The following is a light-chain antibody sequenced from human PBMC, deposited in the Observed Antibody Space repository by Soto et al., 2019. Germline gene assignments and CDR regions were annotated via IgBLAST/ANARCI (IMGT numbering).Light chain of an antibody. CDR2: EVT. CDR1: SSDVGSYNI. CDR3: SSYTGSSTFVV. J-gene: IGLJ2*01. V-gene: IGLV2-23*02. Sequence: QSVLTQPASVSRSPGQSITISCTGTSSDVGSYNIVSWYQQHPGKAPKLMIYEVTKRPSGVSNRFSGSKSGNTASLTISGLQAEDEAEYYCSSYTGSSTFVVFGGGTKLTVL.